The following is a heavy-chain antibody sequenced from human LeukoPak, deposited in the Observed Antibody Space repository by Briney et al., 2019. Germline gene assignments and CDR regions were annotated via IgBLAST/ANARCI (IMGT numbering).Heavy chain of an antibody. D-gene: IGHD6-6*01. CDR2: ISSSSSTI. CDR3: ARGTPAYSSSSGWFDP. V-gene: IGHV3-48*04. Sequence: PGGSLRLSCAASGFTFSSYSMNWVRQAPGKGLEWVSYISSSSSTIYYADSVKGRFTISRDNAKNSLYLQMNSLRAEDTAVYYCARGTPAYSSSSGWFDPWGQGTLVTVSS. J-gene: IGHJ5*02. CDR1: GFTFSSYS.